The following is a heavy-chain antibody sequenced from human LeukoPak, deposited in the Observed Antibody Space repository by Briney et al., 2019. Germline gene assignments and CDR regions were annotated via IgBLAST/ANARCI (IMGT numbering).Heavy chain of an antibody. J-gene: IGHJ4*02. D-gene: IGHD3-10*01. CDR3: ARPSGYYGSGSYYFDFDY. Sequence: LGESLKISCKGSGYSFTNYWIGWVRQMPGKGVEWMGIIYTGDSDTRYSPSFQGQVTIPAAKSISRGYLQWSSLKASDPAMYYCARPSGYYGSGSYYFDFDYWGQGTLVTVSS. CDR2: IYTGDSDT. CDR1: GYSFTNYW. V-gene: IGHV5-51*01.